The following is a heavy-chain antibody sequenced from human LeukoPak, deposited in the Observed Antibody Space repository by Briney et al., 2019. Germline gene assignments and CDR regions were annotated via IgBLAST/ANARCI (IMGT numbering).Heavy chain of an antibody. CDR1: GYTFTSYD. Sequence: VASVKVSCKASGYTFTSYDINWVRQATGQGLEWMGWMNPNSGNTGYAQKFQGTVTMTRDTSISTAYMELTRLRSDDTAVYYCARERGNYDILTDYYEGNGFDPWGQGTLVTVSS. J-gene: IGHJ5*02. CDR3: ARERGNYDILTDYYEGNGFDP. CDR2: MNPNSGNT. D-gene: IGHD3-9*01. V-gene: IGHV1-8*02.